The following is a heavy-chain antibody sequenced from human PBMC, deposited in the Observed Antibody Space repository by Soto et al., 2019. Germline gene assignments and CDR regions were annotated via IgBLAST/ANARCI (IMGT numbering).Heavy chain of an antibody. V-gene: IGHV4-31*03. D-gene: IGHD6-13*01. CDR2: IYYSGST. J-gene: IGHJ4*02. CDR1: GGSISSGGYY. CDR3: ARGDEQQLVDY. Sequence: LSLTCTVSGGSISSGGYYWSWIRQHPGKGLEWIGYIYYSGSTYYNPSLKSRVTISVDTSKNQFSLKLSSVTAADTAVYYCARGDEQQLVDYWGQGTLVTVSS.